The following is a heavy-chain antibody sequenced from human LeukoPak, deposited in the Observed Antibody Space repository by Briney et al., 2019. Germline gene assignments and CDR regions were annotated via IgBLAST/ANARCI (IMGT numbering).Heavy chain of an antibody. CDR1: GYTFTSYY. Sequence: AASVKVSCKASGYTFTSYYMHWVRQAPGQGLEWMGIINPNGGSTSYAQKFQGRVTMTRDTSTSTVYMELSSLRSEDTAVYYCARGEIVVVPADYYYYYGMDVWGQGTTVTVSS. V-gene: IGHV1-46*01. J-gene: IGHJ6*02. CDR3: ARGEIVVVPADYYYYYGMDV. CDR2: INPNGGST. D-gene: IGHD2-2*01.